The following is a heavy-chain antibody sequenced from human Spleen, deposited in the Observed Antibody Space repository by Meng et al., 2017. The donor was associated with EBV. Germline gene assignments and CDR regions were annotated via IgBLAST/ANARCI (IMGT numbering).Heavy chain of an antibody. J-gene: IGHJ4*02. CDR1: GGSFSDYH. CDR2: IANRGSP. Sequence: VRLQKCAEALFHTSETLALTISVYGGSFSDYHRSWFSQPQGKGLEWIGEIANRGSPHYNPSLMSRVTISIDTSRKHFSLELTYVTDEDTAVYYCARGDDYRYAYWGQGTLVTVSS. D-gene: IGHD3-16*01. V-gene: IGHV4-34*01. CDR3: ARGDDYRYAY.